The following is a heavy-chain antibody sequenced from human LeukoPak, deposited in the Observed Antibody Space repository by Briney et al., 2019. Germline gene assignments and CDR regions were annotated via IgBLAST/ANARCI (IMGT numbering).Heavy chain of an antibody. V-gene: IGHV3-7*01. Sequence: GGSLRLSCAGSGFTFSDYWIDWVRQAPGKGLEWVANINQDGSRNTYLESVMGRFTISRDNAKNSLYLQMSHLRVEDTAVYYCARNRGWQQFDYWGQGTLVTVSS. J-gene: IGHJ4*02. CDR1: GFTFSDYW. CDR2: INQDGSRN. D-gene: IGHD5-24*01. CDR3: ARNRGWQQFDY.